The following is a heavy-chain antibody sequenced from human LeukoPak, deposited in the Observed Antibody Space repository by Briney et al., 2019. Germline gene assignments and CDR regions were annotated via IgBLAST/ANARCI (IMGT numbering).Heavy chain of an antibody. D-gene: IGHD3-10*01. V-gene: IGHV1-69*13. Sequence: GASVKVSCKASGYTFTSYDINWVRQATGQGPEWMGGIIIISGTTKYAQTFQGRVMFTADESTSTAYMEVGSLRSDDTAVYYCARWDGYYGSGSSFDYWGQGTLVTVSS. CDR2: IIIISGTT. CDR3: ARWDGYYGSGSSFDY. J-gene: IGHJ4*02. CDR1: GYTFTSYD.